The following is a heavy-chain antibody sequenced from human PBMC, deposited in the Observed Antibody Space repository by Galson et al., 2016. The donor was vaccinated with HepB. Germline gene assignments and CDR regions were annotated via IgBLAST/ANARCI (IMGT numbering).Heavy chain of an antibody. CDR1: GFIFSNYA. Sequence: LRLSCAVSGFIFSNYAMSWVRQAPGKGLEWVSAISGSGADTHYADSAKGRFTISRDNSKNTLYLQMSSLRAEDTAIYYCVKDRAGFFGVIGYFDFWGQGTLVTVSS. CDR2: ISGSGADT. V-gene: IGHV3-23*01. CDR3: VKDRAGFFGVIGYFDF. J-gene: IGHJ4*02. D-gene: IGHD3-3*01.